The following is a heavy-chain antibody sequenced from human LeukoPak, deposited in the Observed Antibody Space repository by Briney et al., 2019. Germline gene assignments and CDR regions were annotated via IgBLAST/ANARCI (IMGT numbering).Heavy chain of an antibody. CDR2: IKPDGSEK. CDR1: GFTFSTYW. Sequence: GGSLRLSCAASGFTFSTYWMSWVRQAPGKGLEWVANIKPDGSEKHYVDSVTGRFTISRDNAKNSLYLQINSLRDEDTAVYYCAREVGSPAVRSAFDLWGQGTMVTASS. D-gene: IGHD2-15*01. V-gene: IGHV3-7*01. CDR3: AREVGSPAVRSAFDL. J-gene: IGHJ3*01.